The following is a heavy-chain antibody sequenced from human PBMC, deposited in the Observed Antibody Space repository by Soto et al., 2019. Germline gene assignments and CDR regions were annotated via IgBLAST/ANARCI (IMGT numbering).Heavy chain of an antibody. CDR1: EFTFSNSW. Sequence: EVQLVASGGGLVQPGGSLRLSCAASEFTFSNSWMTWVRQAPGKGLEWVANIKQDGSEKYYVDSVKGRFTISRDNAKNSLYLQMNSLRAEDTAVYYCARASAVTIDYYYYMDVWGKGTTVTVSS. D-gene: IGHD4-4*01. V-gene: IGHV3-7*01. CDR3: ARASAVTIDYYYYMDV. CDR2: IKQDGSEK. J-gene: IGHJ6*03.